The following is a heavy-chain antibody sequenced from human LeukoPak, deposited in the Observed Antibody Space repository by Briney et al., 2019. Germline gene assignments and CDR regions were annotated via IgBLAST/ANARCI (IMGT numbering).Heavy chain of an antibody. CDR3: AKWGDYDVLTGYYVSDY. J-gene: IGHJ4*02. Sequence: GGSLRLSCAASGFTFSNYATSWVRQAPGKGLEWVSAITGSGGNTYYADSVKGRFTISRDNSKNTVFLQMNSLRAEDTAVYYCAKWGDYDVLTGYYVSDYWGQGTLVTVSS. CDR1: GFTFSNYA. D-gene: IGHD3-9*01. CDR2: ITGSGGNT. V-gene: IGHV3-23*01.